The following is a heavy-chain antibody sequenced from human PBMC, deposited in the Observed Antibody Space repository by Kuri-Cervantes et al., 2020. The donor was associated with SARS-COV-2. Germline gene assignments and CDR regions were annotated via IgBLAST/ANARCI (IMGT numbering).Heavy chain of an antibody. V-gene: IGHV3-7*01. D-gene: IGHD3-3*01. CDR1: VLTFSSYS. J-gene: IGHJ3*02. CDR3: ASFFQEEYAFDI. CDR2: IKQDGSEK. Sequence: KVSCAVSVLTFSSYSMTWVRRAPGKGLEWVANIKQDGSEKYYVDSVKGRFAISRDNAKNSLYLQMNSLRAEDTAVYYCASFFQEEYAFDIWGQGTMVTVSS.